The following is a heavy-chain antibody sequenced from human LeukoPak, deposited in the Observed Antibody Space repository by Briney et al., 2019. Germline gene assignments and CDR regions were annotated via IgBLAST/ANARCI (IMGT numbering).Heavy chain of an antibody. CDR3: VRDGRWPLVGDF. V-gene: IGHV3-7*01. CDR2: IKEDGSEK. J-gene: IGHJ4*02. Sequence: PGGSLRLSCEVSGFILSTYWMSWVRQAPGKGLEWVACIKEDGSEKYYVNSVKGRFTISRDNVKNSIYLQMNSLRGEDTDIYYCVRDGRWPLVGDFWGQGTLVAVSS. D-gene: IGHD4-23*01. CDR1: GFILSTYW.